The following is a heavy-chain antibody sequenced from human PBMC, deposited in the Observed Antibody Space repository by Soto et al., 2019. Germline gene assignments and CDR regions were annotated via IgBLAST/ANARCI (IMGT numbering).Heavy chain of an antibody. CDR1: GGSFSGYY. CDR3: AGNFDP. V-gene: IGHV4-34*01. CDR2: INHSGST. Sequence: SETLSLTCAVYGGSFSGYYWSWIRQPPGKGLEWIGEINHSGSTNYNPSLKSRVTISVDTSKNQFSLKLSSVTAADTAVYYCAGNFDPWGQGTLVTVSS. J-gene: IGHJ5*02. D-gene: IGHD3-3*01.